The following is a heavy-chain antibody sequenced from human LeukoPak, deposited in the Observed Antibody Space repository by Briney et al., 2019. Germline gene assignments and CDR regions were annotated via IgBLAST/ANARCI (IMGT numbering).Heavy chain of an antibody. J-gene: IGHJ2*01. CDR3: ARHWMTVAPYWYFDL. CDR2: IYYSGST. CDR1: GGSISSYY. D-gene: IGHD6-19*01. V-gene: IGHV4-59*08. Sequence: PSETLSLTCTVYGGSISSYYWSWIRQPPGKGLEWIGYIYYSGSTNYNPSLKSRVTISVDTSKNQFSLKLSSVTAADTAVYYCARHWMTVAPYWYFDLWGRGTLVTVSS.